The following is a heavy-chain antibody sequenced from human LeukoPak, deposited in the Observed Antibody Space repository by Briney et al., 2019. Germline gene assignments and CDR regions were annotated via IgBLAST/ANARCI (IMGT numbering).Heavy chain of an antibody. CDR1: GGSISSGDYY. Sequence: SETLSLTCTVSGGSISSGDYYWSWIRQPPGKGLEWIGYIYYSGSTYYNPSLKSRVTISVDTSKNQFSLKLSSVTAADTAVYYCAGGPSGYTWYFDLWGRGTLVTVSS. J-gene: IGHJ2*01. CDR3: AGGPSGYTWYFDL. V-gene: IGHV4-30-4*01. D-gene: IGHD3-22*01. CDR2: IYYSGST.